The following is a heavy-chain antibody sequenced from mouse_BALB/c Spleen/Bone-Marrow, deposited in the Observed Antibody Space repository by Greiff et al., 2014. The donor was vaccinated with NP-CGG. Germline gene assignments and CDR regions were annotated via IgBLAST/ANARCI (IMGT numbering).Heavy chain of an antibody. J-gene: IGHJ3*01. CDR1: GYTFTSYW. D-gene: IGHD1-3*01. V-gene: IGHV1S81*02. CDR3: ASYIGAY. Sequence: VQLQQSGAELVKPGASVKLSCKASGYTFTSYWMHWVKQRPGQGLEWIGEINPSNGRTNYNEKFKIKATLTVDKSSSTAYMQLSSLTSEDSAVYYCASYIGAYWGQGTLVTVSA. CDR2: INPSNGRT.